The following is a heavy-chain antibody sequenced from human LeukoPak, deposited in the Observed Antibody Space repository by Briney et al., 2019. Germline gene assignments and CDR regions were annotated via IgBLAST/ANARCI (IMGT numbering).Heavy chain of an antibody. Sequence: GGSLRLSCAASGFTVSSNCMSWVRQAPGKGLEWVSVIYSGGSTYYADSVKGRFTISRDNSKNTLYLQMNSLRAEDTAVYYCARVKGGTRFDYWGQGTLVTVSS. D-gene: IGHD2-8*01. V-gene: IGHV3-53*01. J-gene: IGHJ4*02. CDR2: IYSGGST. CDR3: ARVKGGTRFDY. CDR1: GFTVSSNC.